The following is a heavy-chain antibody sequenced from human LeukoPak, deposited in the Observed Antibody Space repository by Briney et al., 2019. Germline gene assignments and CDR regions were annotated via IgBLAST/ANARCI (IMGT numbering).Heavy chain of an antibody. V-gene: IGHV1-18*01. CDR1: GYSFNTYA. J-gene: IGHJ4*02. Sequence: GASVKVSCKASGYSFNTYAISWVRQAPVQGLEWVGWINTQTGNTDYAQKVLDRVTMTADTSTSTAYMELRSLTSDDTAVYYCAREGGGNEFFDFWGQGTLVAVSS. CDR2: INTQTGNT. CDR3: AREGGGNEFFDF. D-gene: IGHD4-23*01.